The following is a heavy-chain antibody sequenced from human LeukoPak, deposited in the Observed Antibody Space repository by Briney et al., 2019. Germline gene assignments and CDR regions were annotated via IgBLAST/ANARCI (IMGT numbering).Heavy chain of an antibody. D-gene: IGHD5-24*01. J-gene: IGHJ4*02. V-gene: IGHV1-8*01. CDR1: GYTFTSYD. Sequence: RASVKVSCKASGYTFTSYDINWVRQATGQGLEWMGWMNPNSGNTGYAQKFQGRVTMTRNTSISTAYMELSSLRSEDTAVYYCARIVEMATDVDYWGQGTLVTVSS. CDR2: MNPNSGNT. CDR3: ARIVEMATDVDY.